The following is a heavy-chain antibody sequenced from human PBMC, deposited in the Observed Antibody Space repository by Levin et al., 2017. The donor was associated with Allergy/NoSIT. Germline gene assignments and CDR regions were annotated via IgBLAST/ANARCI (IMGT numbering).Heavy chain of an antibody. J-gene: IGHJ4*02. CDR1: GFSFSSYR. V-gene: IGHV3-33*06. D-gene: IGHD6-19*01. CDR3: AKDGSGWHYFDY. CDR2: IYYDESNK. Sequence: LPGGSLRLSCATSGFSFSSYRMHWVRQAPGKGLEWVAVIYYDESNKFYIDSVKGRFTISRDNSKNTLYLQMNSLRAEDTAVYYCAKDGSGWHYFDYWGQGALVTVSS.